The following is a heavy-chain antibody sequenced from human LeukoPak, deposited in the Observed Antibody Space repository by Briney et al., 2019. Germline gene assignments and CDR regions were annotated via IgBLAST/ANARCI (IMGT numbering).Heavy chain of an antibody. CDR3: ASPAIRGYSYGYDY. CDR1: GFTFSDYY. J-gene: IGHJ4*02. Sequence: GGTLRLSCAASGFTFSDYYMSWIRQAPGKGLEWVSYISSSSSYTNYADSVKGRFTISRDNAKNSLYPQMNSLRAEDTAVYYCASPAIRGYSYGYDYWGQGTLVTVSS. V-gene: IGHV3-11*06. CDR2: ISSSSSYT. D-gene: IGHD5-18*01.